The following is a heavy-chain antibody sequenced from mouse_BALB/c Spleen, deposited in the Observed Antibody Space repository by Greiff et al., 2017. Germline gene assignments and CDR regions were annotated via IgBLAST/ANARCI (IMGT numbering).Heavy chain of an antibody. D-gene: IGHD1-1*01. Sequence: QVQLQQPGAVLVKPGASVKLSCKASGYTFTSYWMHWVKQRPGQGLEWIGEINPSNGRTNYNEKFKSKATLTVDKSSSTAYMQLSSLTSEDSAVYYCARVDYYGSSSFDYWGQGTTLTVSS. V-gene: IGHV1S81*02. CDR1: GYTFTSYW. J-gene: IGHJ2*01. CDR3: ARVDYYGSSSFDY. CDR2: INPSNGRT.